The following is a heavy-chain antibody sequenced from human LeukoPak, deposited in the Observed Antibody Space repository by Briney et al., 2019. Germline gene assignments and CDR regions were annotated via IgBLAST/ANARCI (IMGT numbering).Heavy chain of an antibody. CDR3: ARDGHYGSGLDY. V-gene: IGHV4-59*01. CDR2: IYYSGTT. J-gene: IGHJ4*02. D-gene: IGHD3-10*01. Sequence: SETLSLTCSVSGGSITSYYWSWIRQPPGKGLESIGYIYYSGTTNYNPSLKSRVTISLDTSKNQFSLKLSFVTAAGTAVYFCARDGHYGSGLDYWGQGTLVTVSS. CDR1: GGSITSYY.